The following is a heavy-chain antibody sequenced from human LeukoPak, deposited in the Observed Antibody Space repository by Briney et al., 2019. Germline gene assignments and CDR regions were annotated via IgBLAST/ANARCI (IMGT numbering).Heavy chain of an antibody. V-gene: IGHV1-18*01. CDR1: GYTFTSYG. Sequence: ASVKVSCKASGYTFTSYGISWVRQAPGQGLEWMGWISPFNGKTNYAQKFQGRVTMTTDTSTSTAYMELRSLKYDDTAVYYCAWGGEIVVEPDGDSYHYYMDVWGTGTTVTVSS. CDR3: AWGGEIVVEPDGDSYHYYMDV. CDR2: ISPFNGKT. D-gene: IGHD2-2*01. J-gene: IGHJ6*03.